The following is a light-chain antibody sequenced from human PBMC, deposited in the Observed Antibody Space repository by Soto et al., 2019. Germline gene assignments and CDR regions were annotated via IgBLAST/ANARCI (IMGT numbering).Light chain of an antibody. CDR2: EVS. J-gene: IGLJ1*01. CDR1: SSDVGGYNY. V-gene: IGLV2-8*01. CDR3: SSYAGSNNLV. Sequence: QSVLTQPPSASGSPGQSVTISCTGTSSDVGGYNYVSWYQQHPGKAPKVMVYEVSKRPSGIPDRFSGSKSGNTASLTVSGLQAEDEADYYCSSYAGSNNLVFGTGTKLTVL.